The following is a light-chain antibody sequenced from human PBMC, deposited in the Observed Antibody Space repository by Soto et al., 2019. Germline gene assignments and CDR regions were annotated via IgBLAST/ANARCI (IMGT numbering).Light chain of an antibody. CDR2: EVS. V-gene: IGLV2-8*01. Sequence: QSALTQPPXASGSPGQSVTISCTGTSSDVGAYNYVSWYQQLPGKAPKLIIYEVSKRPSGVPDRFSGSKSGNTASLTVSGLQAEDEADYYCTSYAVTYCFLYAFVTGTKVTVL. J-gene: IGLJ1*01. CDR3: TSYAVTYCFLYA. CDR1: SSDVGAYNY.